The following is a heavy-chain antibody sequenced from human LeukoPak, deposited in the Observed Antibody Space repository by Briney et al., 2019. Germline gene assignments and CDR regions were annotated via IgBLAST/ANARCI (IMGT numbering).Heavy chain of an antibody. CDR1: GFTLSDYY. CDR2: SSSSGSTI. J-gene: IGHJ6*02. CDR3: ARGDSGRGKEYYYGADV. V-gene: IGHV3-11*01. D-gene: IGHD2-15*01. Sequence: GGSLRLSCAASGFTLSDYYMSWIRQAPGKGLEWVSYSSSSGSTIYYADSVKGRFAISRDNAKNSLYLQMNSLRAEDTAVYYCARGDSGRGKEYYYGADVWGQGTTVTVSS.